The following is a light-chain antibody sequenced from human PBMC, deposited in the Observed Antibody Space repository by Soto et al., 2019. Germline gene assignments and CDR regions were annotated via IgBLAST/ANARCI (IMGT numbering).Light chain of an antibody. CDR3: QQSYGIPPVT. Sequence: DIQMTQSPSSLSASVGDRVTITCRASQSISTYLNWYQQHPGKAPKLLIYTASNLESGVPSRFSGSGSGTDFTLTMSSLQPEDFATYYCQQSYGIPPVTFGGGTKVEIK. V-gene: IGKV1-39*01. J-gene: IGKJ4*01. CDR1: QSISTY. CDR2: TAS.